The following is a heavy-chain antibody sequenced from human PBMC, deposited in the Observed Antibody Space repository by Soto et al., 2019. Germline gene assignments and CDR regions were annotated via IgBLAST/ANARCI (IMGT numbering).Heavy chain of an antibody. CDR2: TYYRSKRYN. CDR1: GDSVSSDSAA. CDR3: VRSRVFIAVAGMATYYYYYGMDV. Sequence: PSQTLSLTCAISGDSVSSDSAAWNWVRQSPSRGLEWLGRTYYRSKRYNDYAVSVNGRITINPDTSKNHFSLQLNSVTPEDTAVYYCVRSRVFIAVAGMATYYYYYGMDVWGRGTTVTVSS. J-gene: IGHJ6*02. V-gene: IGHV6-1*01. D-gene: IGHD6-19*01.